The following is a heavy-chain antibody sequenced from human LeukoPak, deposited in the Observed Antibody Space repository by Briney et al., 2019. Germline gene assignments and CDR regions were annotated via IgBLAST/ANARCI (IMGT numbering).Heavy chain of an antibody. D-gene: IGHD3-22*01. CDR3: TRDEDTYYYDSSGYLY. J-gene: IGHJ4*02. V-gene: IGHV3-30-3*01. CDR1: GFTFSSYA. Sequence: GGSLRLSCAASGFTFSSYAMHWVRQAPGKGLEWVAVISHDGSNKYYADSVKGRCTICRDNSKNTLYPKMTSLRAEDTAVYYCTRDEDTYYYDSSGYLYWGQGTLVTVSS. CDR2: ISHDGSNK.